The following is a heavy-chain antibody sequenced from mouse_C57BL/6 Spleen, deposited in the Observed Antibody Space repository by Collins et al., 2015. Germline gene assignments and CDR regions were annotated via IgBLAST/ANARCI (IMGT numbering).Heavy chain of an antibody. Sequence: EVQLVETGGGLVQPKGSLKLSCAASGFTFNTNATNWVRQAPGKGLEWVARIRSKSNNYATYYADSVKDRFTISRDDSQSMLYLQMNNLKTEDTAMYYCVRDSSGYFDYWGQGTTLTVSS. J-gene: IGHJ2*01. CDR3: VRDSSGYFDY. CDR2: IRSKSNNYAT. D-gene: IGHD3-1*01. V-gene: IGHV10S3*01. CDR1: GFTFNTNA.